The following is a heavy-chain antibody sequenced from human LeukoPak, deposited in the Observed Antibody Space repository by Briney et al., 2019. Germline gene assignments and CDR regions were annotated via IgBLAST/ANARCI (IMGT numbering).Heavy chain of an antibody. CDR3: AKAGVGMSVDY. CDR2: ISSSGGST. D-gene: IGHD2-21*01. J-gene: IGHJ4*02. Sequence: GGSLRLSCAASGFSFSSYAMSWVRQAPGKGLEWVSTISSSGGSTYYADSVKGQFTISRDNSKSTVYLQMNSLRAEDTAVYYCAKAGVGMSVDYWGQGTLVTVSS. CDR1: GFSFSSYA. V-gene: IGHV3-23*01.